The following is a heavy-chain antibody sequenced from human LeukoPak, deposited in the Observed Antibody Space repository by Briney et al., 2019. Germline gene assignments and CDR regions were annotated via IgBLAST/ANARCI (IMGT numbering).Heavy chain of an antibody. V-gene: IGHV3-23*01. CDR3: AKDVPLYGSGSYYSGAFDY. Sequence: GGSLILSCAASGFTFSSYAMSWVRQAPGKGLEWVSGISGSGSSTYYADSVKGRFTISRDNSKNTLYLQMNSLRAEDTAVYFCAKDVPLYGSGSYYSGAFDYWGQGTLVTVSS. D-gene: IGHD3-10*01. CDR2: ISGSGSST. J-gene: IGHJ4*02. CDR1: GFTFSSYA.